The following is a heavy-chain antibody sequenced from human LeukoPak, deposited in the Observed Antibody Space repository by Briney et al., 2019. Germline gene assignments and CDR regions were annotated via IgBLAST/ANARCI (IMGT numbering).Heavy chain of an antibody. CDR2: IYTSGST. Sequence: PSETLSLTCTVYGGSISSYCWSWVRQPPGKGLEWIGYIYTSGSTDYNPSLKSRVTMSADTSKDHLSMELRFLTAADTAVYYCATSYDAKRAPYDLWGQGTLVTVSS. J-gene: IGHJ5*02. D-gene: IGHD3-3*01. CDR3: ATSYDAKRAPYDL. CDR1: GGSISSYC. V-gene: IGHV4-4*09.